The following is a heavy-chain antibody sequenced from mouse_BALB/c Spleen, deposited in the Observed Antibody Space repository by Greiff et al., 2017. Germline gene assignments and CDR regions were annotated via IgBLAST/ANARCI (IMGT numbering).Heavy chain of an antibody. CDR3: ASPFYYRYGYAMDY. CDR2: ISYSGST. V-gene: IGHV3-2*02. J-gene: IGHJ4*01. D-gene: IGHD2-14*01. Sequence: DVQLQESGPGLVKPSQSLSLTCTVTGYSITSDYAWNWIRQFPGNKLEWMGYISYSGSTSYNPSLKSRISITRDTSKNQFFLQLNSVTTEDTATYYCASPFYYRYGYAMDYWGQGTSVTVSS. CDR1: GYSITSDYA.